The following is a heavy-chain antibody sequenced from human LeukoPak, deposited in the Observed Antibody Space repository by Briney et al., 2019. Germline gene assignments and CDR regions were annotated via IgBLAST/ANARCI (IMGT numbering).Heavy chain of an antibody. V-gene: IGHV4-39*01. CDR1: GCTISSSNYY. CDR2: MYYTGGST. J-gene: IGHJ4*02. CDR3: AKSLYDYRSGTYFRPFDY. D-gene: IGHD3-10*01. Sequence: PSETLSLTCSVSGCTISSSNYYWVWIRQPPGKGLEWIASMYYTGGSTYYNPSLKSRVTISVDTSRNQFSLRLSSLPAADTAMYFCAKSLYDYRSGTYFRPFDYWGQGTLVTVSS.